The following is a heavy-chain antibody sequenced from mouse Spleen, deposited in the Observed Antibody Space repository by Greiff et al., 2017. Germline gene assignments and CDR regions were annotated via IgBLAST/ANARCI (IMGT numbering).Heavy chain of an antibody. J-gene: IGHJ2*01. V-gene: IGHV5-4*01. D-gene: IGHD4-1*01. CDR3: ARDVYWDYFDY. Sequence: EVQGVESGGGLVKPGGSLKLSCAASGFTFSSYAMSWVRQTPEKRLEWVATISDGGSYTYYPDNVKGRFTISRDNAKNNLYLQMSHLKSEDTAMYYCARDVYWDYFDYWGQGTTLTVSS. CDR2: ISDGGSYT. CDR1: GFTFSSYA.